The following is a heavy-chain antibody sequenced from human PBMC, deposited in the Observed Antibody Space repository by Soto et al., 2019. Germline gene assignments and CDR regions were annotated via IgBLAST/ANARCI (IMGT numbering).Heavy chain of an antibody. V-gene: IGHV3-23*01. J-gene: IGHJ4*02. CDR1: GFTFINYA. CDR2: ISDTGGDS. CDR3: VRDLYRSATMPCLDH. Sequence: HPGGSLRLSCEASGFTFINYAMSWVRQAPGKGLEWVASISDTGGDSYYADSMDGRFTISRDNSKNTLYLQINSLRAEDTAVYYCVRDLYRSATMPCLDHWGQGTLVTAPQ. D-gene: IGHD1-1*01.